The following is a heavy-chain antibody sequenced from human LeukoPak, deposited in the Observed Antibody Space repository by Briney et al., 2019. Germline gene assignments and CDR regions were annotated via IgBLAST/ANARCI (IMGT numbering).Heavy chain of an antibody. V-gene: IGHV3-23*01. D-gene: IGHD3-3*01. CDR3: AEARGMWNGYFGIDY. J-gene: IGHJ4*02. Sequence: PGGSLRLSCAASGFTFRSYTMSWVRQAPGKGLEWVSAISDSGGTAYFADSVKGRFTISRDNSKNTLYLQMNSLRAEDTAIYFCAEARGMWNGYFGIDYWGQGTLVTDPS. CDR2: ISDSGGTA. CDR1: GFTFRSYT.